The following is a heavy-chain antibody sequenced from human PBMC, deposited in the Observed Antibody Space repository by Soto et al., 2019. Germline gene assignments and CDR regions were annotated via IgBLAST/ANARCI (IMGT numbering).Heavy chain of an antibody. V-gene: IGHV1-24*01. D-gene: IGHD3-3*01. Sequence: ASVKVSCKVSGYTLSELSMHWVRQAPGKGLEWMGGFDPEDGETLYAQKFQGRVSMTEDTSTDTAYMELSSLTSEDTAVYYCTSGQRPLRFLEWLSRYYFDFWGQGTLVTVSS. CDR2: FDPEDGET. CDR3: TSGQRPLRFLEWLSRYYFDF. J-gene: IGHJ4*02. CDR1: GYTLSELS.